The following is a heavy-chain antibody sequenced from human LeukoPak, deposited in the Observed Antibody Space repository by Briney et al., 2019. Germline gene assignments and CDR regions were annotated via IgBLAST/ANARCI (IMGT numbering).Heavy chain of an antibody. CDR2: ISHDGSNR. CDR1: GFTFSSYG. CDR3: AKDARVTVVPGYYFDY. Sequence: GGSLRLSCAASGFTFSSYGMHWVRQAPGEGLEWVAGISHDGSNRYYADSVRDRFTISRDNSKNTLYLEMNSLRPEDTAVYYCAKDARVTVVPGYYFDYWGQGTLVTVSS. D-gene: IGHD2-15*01. V-gene: IGHV3-30*18. J-gene: IGHJ4*02.